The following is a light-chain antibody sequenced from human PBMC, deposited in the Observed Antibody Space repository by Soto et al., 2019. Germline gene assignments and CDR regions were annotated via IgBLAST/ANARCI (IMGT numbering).Light chain of an antibody. CDR1: NSDVGGYNY. Sequence: QSVLTQPASVSGSPGQSISISSTGTNSDVGGYNYVSWYQQHPGKAPKLMIYDVSNRPSGVSYRFSGSKSGNTASLTISGLQAEDEADYYCSSYTSRSTLGVFGGGTKLTVL. V-gene: IGLV2-14*03. CDR3: SSYTSRSTLGV. J-gene: IGLJ2*01. CDR2: DVS.